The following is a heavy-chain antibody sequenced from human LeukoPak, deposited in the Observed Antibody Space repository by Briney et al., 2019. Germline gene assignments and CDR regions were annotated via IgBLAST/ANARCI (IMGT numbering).Heavy chain of an antibody. J-gene: IGHJ6*02. CDR2: INGNGGTT. CDR3: AKDRSVVAAVYYYYGMDV. Sequence: PGGSLRLSCGASGFTFGDYGMSWVRQAPGKGLEWVSGINGNGGTTGYADSVKGRFTISRDNAKNSLYLQMNSLRAEDTAVYYCAKDRSVVAAVYYYYGMDVWGQGTTVTVSS. CDR1: GFTFGDYG. V-gene: IGHV3-20*04. D-gene: IGHD2-15*01.